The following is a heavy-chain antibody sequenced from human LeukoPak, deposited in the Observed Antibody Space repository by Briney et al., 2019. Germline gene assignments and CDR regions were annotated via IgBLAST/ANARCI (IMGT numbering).Heavy chain of an antibody. J-gene: IGHJ4*02. V-gene: IGHV3-15*01. CDR3: TTDLPVIVVVPAATPGDY. CDR2: IKSKTDGGTT. Sequence: GGSLRLSCAASGFTFSNAWMSWVRQAPAKGLEWVGRIKSKTDGGTTDYAAPVKGRFTISRDDSKNTLYLQMNSLKTEDTAVYYCTTDLPVIVVVPAATPGDYWGQGTLVTVSS. D-gene: IGHD2-2*01. CDR1: GFTFSNAW.